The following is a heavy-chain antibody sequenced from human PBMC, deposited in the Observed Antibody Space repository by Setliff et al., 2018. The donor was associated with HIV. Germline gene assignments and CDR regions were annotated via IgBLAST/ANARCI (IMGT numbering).Heavy chain of an antibody. Sequence: SETLSLTCIVSGGSIRSYYWSWIRQPPGKGLEWIGYIYYSGSTNYNASLKSRVAMSVDTSKNEFSLKLSSVSAADTARYYCARHVARFDYDTGGYYVSHFDYWGQGTQVTVSS. J-gene: IGHJ4*02. CDR1: GGSIRSYY. CDR2: IYYSGST. CDR3: ARHVARFDYDTGGYYVSHFDY. D-gene: IGHD3-22*01. V-gene: IGHV4-59*01.